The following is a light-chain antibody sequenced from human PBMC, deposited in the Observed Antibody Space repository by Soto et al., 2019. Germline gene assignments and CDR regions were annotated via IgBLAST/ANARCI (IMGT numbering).Light chain of an antibody. J-gene: IGKJ5*01. CDR2: AAS. CDR3: QQSYSTPPIT. Sequence: AIRMTHSPSSFSASTGDRVTITCRASHGISSYLAWYQQKPGKAPKLLIYAASSLQSGVPSRFSGSGSGTDFTLTISSLQPEDFATYYCQQSYSTPPITFGQGTRLEIK. V-gene: IGKV1-8*01. CDR1: HGISSY.